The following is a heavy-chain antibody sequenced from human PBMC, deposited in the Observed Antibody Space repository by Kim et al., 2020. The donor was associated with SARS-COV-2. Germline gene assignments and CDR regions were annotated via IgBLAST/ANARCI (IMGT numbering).Heavy chain of an antibody. CDR3: AKRLIKSCGIIDY. J-gene: IGHJ4*02. Sequence: AASVNGRCTITVDNTKNTLYLQMISLRAEDTAVYYCAKRLIKSCGIIDYWGQGTLVTVSS. D-gene: IGHD2-21*01. V-gene: IGHV3-23*01.